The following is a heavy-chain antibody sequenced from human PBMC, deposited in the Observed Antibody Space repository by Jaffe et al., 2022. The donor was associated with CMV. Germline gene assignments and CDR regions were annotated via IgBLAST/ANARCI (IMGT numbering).Heavy chain of an antibody. V-gene: IGHV3-21*01. CDR1: GFTFSSYS. Sequence: EVQLVESGGGLVKPGGSLRLSCAASGFTFSSYSMNWVRQAPGKGLEWVSSISSSSSYIYYADSVKGRFTISRDNAKNSLYLQMNSLRAEDTAVYYCARDSSSWSHYYYMDVWGKGTTVTVSS. D-gene: IGHD6-13*01. CDR2: ISSSSSYI. J-gene: IGHJ6*03. CDR3: ARDSSSWSHYYYMDV.